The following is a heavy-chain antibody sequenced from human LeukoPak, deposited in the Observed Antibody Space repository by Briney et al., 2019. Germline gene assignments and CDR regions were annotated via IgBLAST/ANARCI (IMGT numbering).Heavy chain of an antibody. V-gene: IGHV3-66*01. CDR1: GFTVSSNY. CDR3: ARDTDDSSDQGWLGI. J-gene: IGHJ3*02. CDR2: IYSGGST. Sequence: PGGSLRLSCAASGFTVSSNYMSWVRQAPGKGLEWVSVIYSGGSTYYADSVKGRFTISRDNSKNTLYLQMNSLRAEDTAVYYCARDTDDSSDQGWLGIWGQGTMVTVSS. D-gene: IGHD3-22*01.